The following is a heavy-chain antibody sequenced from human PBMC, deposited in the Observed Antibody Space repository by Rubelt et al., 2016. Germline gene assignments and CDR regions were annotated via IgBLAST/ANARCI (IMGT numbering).Heavy chain of an antibody. CDR2: IYYSGST. CDR3: ARWDSSSWYYADAFDI. V-gene: IGHV4-59*01. CDR1: GGSISSYY. J-gene: IGHJ3*02. D-gene: IGHD6-13*01. Sequence: QVQLQQWGAGLLKPSETLSLTCTVSGGSISSYYWNWIRQPPGKGLEWIGYIYYSGSTNYNPSLKSRLTISVDTSKNQFSLKAGSGTAADTAGYYLARWDSSSWYYADAFDIWGQGTMVTVSS.